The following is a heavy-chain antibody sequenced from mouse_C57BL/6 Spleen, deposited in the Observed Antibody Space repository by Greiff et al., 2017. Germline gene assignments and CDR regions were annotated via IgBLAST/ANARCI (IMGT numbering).Heavy chain of an antibody. J-gene: IGHJ2*01. V-gene: IGHV1-19*01. CDR2: INPYNGGT. CDR1: GYTFTDYY. CDR3: ASRGPGLDY. Sequence: EVQLQQSGPVLVKPGASVKMSCKASGYTFTDYYMNWVKQSHGKSLEWIGVINPYNGGTSYNQKFKGKATLTVDKSSSTAYMELNSLTSEDSAVYYRASRGPGLDYWGQGTTLTVSS.